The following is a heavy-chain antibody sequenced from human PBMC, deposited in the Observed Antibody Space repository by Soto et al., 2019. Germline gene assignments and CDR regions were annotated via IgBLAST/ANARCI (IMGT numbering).Heavy chain of an antibody. CDR3: ERHISKFRYHHYDLDV. Sequence: PGEARRVSCKGSGYTFTDYWIGWVRQLPGKGLEWMGIIYPGDSDTRYSPSFQGHVTITVDKSTSTAYLQWNTLKASDTAMYYCERHISKFRYHHYDLDVPGQRTTXT. D-gene: IGHD3-3*02. V-gene: IGHV5-51*01. J-gene: IGHJ6*02. CDR1: GYTFTDYW. CDR2: IYPGDSDT.